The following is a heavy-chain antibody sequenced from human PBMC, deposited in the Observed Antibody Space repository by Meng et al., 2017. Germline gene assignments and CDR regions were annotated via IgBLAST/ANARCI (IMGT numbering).Heavy chain of an antibody. CDR1: GGSFSGYY. CDR3: ARRGIAARPFYY. V-gene: IGHV4-34*01. J-gene: IGHJ4*02. Sequence: LQQGGAGLLKPSETLSLTCAVYGGSFSGYYWSWIRQPPGKGLEWIGEINHSGSTNYNPSLKSRVTISVDTSKNQFSLKLSSVTAADTAVYYCARRGIAARPFYYWGQGTLVTVSS. CDR2: INHSGST. D-gene: IGHD6-6*01.